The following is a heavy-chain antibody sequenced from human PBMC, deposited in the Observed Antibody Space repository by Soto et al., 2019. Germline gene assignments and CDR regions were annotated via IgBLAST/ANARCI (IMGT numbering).Heavy chain of an antibody. CDR1: GFTFSNYI. V-gene: IGHV3-30-3*01. CDR2: ISYDGTNK. J-gene: IGHJ6*02. Sequence: PGGSLRLSCAASGFTFSNYILHWVRQAPGKGLEWVAFISYDGTNKYYADSVKGRFTISRDNSKNTLYLQMNSLRGVDAAAYYCARGRDYYDSSGPNYYGMDVWGQGTTVTVSS. CDR3: ARGRDYYDSSGPNYYGMDV. D-gene: IGHD3-22*01.